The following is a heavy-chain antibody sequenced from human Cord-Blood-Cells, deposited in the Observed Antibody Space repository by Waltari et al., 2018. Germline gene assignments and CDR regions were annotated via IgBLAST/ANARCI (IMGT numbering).Heavy chain of an antibody. CDR2: FDPEDGET. J-gene: IGHJ4*02. CDR3: AAEYCSGGSCEYYFDY. D-gene: IGHD2-15*01. CDR1: GYTLTDLS. V-gene: IGHV1-24*01. Sequence: QVQLVQSGAEVKKPGASVKVSCKVSGYTLTDLSMPWVRQAPGKGLEWMGGFDPEDGETIYAQKFQGRVTMTEDTSTDTAYMELSSLRSEDTAVYYCAAEYCSGGSCEYYFDYWGQGTLVTVSS.